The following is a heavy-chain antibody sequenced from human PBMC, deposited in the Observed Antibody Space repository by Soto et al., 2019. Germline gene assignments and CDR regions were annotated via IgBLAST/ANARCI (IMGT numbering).Heavy chain of an antibody. CDR3: ASLCPIAAAGNWYFDL. CDR1: GFTVSSNY. CDR2: IYSGGST. Sequence: EVQLVETGGGLIQPGGSLRLSCAASGFTVSSNYMSWVRQAPGKGLEWVSVIYSGGSTYYADSVKGRFTISRDNSKNTRYLQMKSLRAEEKAVYYCASLCPIAAAGNWYFDLWGRGTLVTVSS. J-gene: IGHJ2*01. V-gene: IGHV3-53*02. D-gene: IGHD6-13*01.